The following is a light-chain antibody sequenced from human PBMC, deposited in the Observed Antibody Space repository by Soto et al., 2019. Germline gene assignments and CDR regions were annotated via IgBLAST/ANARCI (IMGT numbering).Light chain of an antibody. V-gene: IGLV2-14*03. CDR3: SSYTDTSSLVL. CDR1: SSDVGGYDY. CDR2: DVN. J-gene: IGLJ2*01. Sequence: QSALTQPASVSGSPRQSITISCTGSSSDVGGYDYISWYQQYPGKAPKLIIYDVNNRPSGVSNRFSGSKSGNTASLTISGLQAEDEADYYCSSYTDTSSLVLFGGGTKVTVL.